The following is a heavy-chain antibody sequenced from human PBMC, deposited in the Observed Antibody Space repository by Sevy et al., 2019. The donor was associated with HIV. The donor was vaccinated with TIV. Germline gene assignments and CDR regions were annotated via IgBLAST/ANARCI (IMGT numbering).Heavy chain of an antibody. V-gene: IGHV3-7*01. J-gene: IGHJ4*02. Sequence: GGSLRLSCAASGFTFSSYWISWVRQAPGKGLEWVATMKEDGSERNYVDSVKGRFTISRDNAKNSLYLQMNSLRAEDTAVYYCVREGVGGYSYSLDCWGQGTLVTVSS. CDR3: VREGVGGYSYSLDC. CDR2: MKEDGSER. CDR1: GFTFSSYW. D-gene: IGHD5-18*01.